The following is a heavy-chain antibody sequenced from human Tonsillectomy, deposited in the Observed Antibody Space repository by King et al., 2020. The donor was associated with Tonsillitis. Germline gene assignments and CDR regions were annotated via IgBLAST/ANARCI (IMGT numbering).Heavy chain of an antibody. CDR1: GYTFTSYG. V-gene: IGHV1-18*04. D-gene: IGHD3-16*01. CDR2: ISAYNGNT. CDR3: VRDRTMLAQPPVY. Sequence: QLVQSGAEVKKPGASVKVSCKASGYTFTSYGISWVRQAPGQGLEWMGWISAYNGNTNYAQKLQGRVTMTTETSTSTAYMELRSLRSDATAVYYCVRDRTMLAQPPVYWGQGTLVTVSS. J-gene: IGHJ4*02.